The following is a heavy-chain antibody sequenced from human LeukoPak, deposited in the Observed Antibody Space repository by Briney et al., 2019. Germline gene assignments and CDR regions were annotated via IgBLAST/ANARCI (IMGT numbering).Heavy chain of an antibody. D-gene: IGHD1-26*01. J-gene: IGHJ5*02. CDR3: ARGHSRRSGRHRAHNWFDP. V-gene: IGHV4-39*01. CDR2: IYYSGST. Sequence: SETLSLTCTVSGGSISSSSYYWGWIRQPPGKGLEWIGSIYYSGSTYYNPSLKSRVTISVDTSKNQFSLKLSSVTAADTAVYYCARGHSRRSGRHRAHNWFDPWGQGTLVTVSS. CDR1: GGSISSSSYY.